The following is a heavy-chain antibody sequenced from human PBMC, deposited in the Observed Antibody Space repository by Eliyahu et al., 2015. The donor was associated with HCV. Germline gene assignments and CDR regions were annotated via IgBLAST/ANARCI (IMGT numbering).Heavy chain of an antibody. V-gene: IGHV3-33*08. CDR1: GFPFSSYG. CDR3: ARASDRGLMTHPDS. CDR2: IWYDGSNK. J-gene: IGHJ4*02. D-gene: IGHD1-14*01. Sequence: QVQLVESGGGVVQPGRSPRLSCAASGFPFSSYGMHWVRQAPGKGLEWVAVIWYDGSNKYYADSVKGRFTISRDNSKNTLYLQLSSLRAEDTAVYYCARASDRGLMTHPDSWGQGTLVTVSS.